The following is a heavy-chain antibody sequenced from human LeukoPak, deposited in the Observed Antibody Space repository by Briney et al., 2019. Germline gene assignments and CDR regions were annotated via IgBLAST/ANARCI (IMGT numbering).Heavy chain of an antibody. J-gene: IGHJ4*02. CDR3: ARKGVVVATNIDY. D-gene: IGHD5-12*01. CDR2: ISSRGSTI. V-gene: IGHV3-11*01. CDR1: GFTFSDYY. Sequence: PGGSLRLSCAASGFTFSDYYMSWIRQTPGKGLERVSYISSRGSTIYYADSVKGRFTISRDNAKNSLYLQMNSMRAEDTAVYYCARKGVVVATNIDYWGQGTLVTVSS.